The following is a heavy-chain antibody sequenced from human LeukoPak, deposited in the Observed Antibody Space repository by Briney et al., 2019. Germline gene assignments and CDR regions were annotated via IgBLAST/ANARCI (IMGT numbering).Heavy chain of an antibody. CDR1: GFTFSSYW. V-gene: IGHV3-74*01. CDR2: INSDGSST. J-gene: IGHJ6*04. Sequence: AGGPLRLSCAASGFTFSSYWMHWVRQAPGKGLVWVSRINSDGSSTRYADSVKGRFTISRDNTKNSLYLQMNSLRAEDTAVYYCAELGITMIGGVWGKGTTVTISS. D-gene: IGHD3-10*02. CDR3: AELGITMIGGV.